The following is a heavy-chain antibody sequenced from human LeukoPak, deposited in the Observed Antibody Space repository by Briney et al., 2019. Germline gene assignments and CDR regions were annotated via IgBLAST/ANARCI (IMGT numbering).Heavy chain of an antibody. V-gene: IGHV1-8*01. CDR2: MNPNSGNT. D-gene: IGHD6-6*01. Sequence: ASVTVSCKASGYTFTSYHINWVRQASGQGLAWMGWMNPNSGNTGYAQKFQGRVTMPRNTSISTAYMELSSLRSEDTAVYYCARGRWSSSPLGGGYWGQGTLVTVSS. CDR1: GYTFTSYH. J-gene: IGHJ4*02. CDR3: ARGRWSSSPLGGGY.